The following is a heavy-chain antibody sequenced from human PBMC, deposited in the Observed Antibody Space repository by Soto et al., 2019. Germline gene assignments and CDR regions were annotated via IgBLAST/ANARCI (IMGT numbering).Heavy chain of an antibody. Sequence: EVQLVESGGGLVQPGGSLRLSCAASGFTVSSNYMSWVRQAPGKGLEWVSVIYSGGSTYYADSVKGRFTISRDNSKNTLDLQMNSLIAEDTAVYYCARDVAVAGTDAFDIWGQGTMVTVSS. D-gene: IGHD6-19*01. J-gene: IGHJ3*02. V-gene: IGHV3-66*01. CDR3: ARDVAVAGTDAFDI. CDR1: GFTVSSNY. CDR2: IYSGGST.